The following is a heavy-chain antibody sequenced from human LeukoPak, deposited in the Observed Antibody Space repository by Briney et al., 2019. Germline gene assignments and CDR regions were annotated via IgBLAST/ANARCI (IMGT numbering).Heavy chain of an antibody. Sequence: GGSLRLSCAASGFTFRSHWMTWVRQAPGKGLQWVANIKEDGSEKYYVGSVRGRFTISRDNAKNSLYLQMNSLRAEDTALYYCAREGGPGFDYWSQGTLVTVSS. V-gene: IGHV3-7*01. D-gene: IGHD3-16*01. CDR2: IKEDGSEK. CDR1: GFTFRSHW. J-gene: IGHJ4*02. CDR3: AREGGPGFDY.